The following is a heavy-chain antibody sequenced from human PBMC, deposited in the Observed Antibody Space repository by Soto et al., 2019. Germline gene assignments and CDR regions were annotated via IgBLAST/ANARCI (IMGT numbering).Heavy chain of an antibody. CDR1: GGTFSSYA. CDR2: IIPIFGTA. CDR3: AGYYGDFGLLGY. V-gene: IGHV1-69*13. D-gene: IGHD4-17*01. J-gene: IGHJ4*02. Sequence: SVKVSCKASGGTFSSYAISWVRQAPGQGLEWMGGIIPIFGTANYAQKFQGRVTITADESTSTAYMELSSLRSEDTAVYYCAGYYGDFGLLGYWGQGTLVTVSS.